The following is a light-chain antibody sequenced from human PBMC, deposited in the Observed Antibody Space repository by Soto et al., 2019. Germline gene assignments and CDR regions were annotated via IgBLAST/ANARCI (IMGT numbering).Light chain of an antibody. CDR1: QSISSY. CDR2: AAY. Sequence: DIQMTQSPSSLSASVGDRVTITCRASQSISSYLNWYQQKPGKAPKLLIYAAYSLQSGVPSRFSGSGSGTEFTLTISSLQPADFATYYCQQSNSEFGQGTKVDIK. CDR3: QQSNSE. J-gene: IGKJ1*01. V-gene: IGKV1-39*01.